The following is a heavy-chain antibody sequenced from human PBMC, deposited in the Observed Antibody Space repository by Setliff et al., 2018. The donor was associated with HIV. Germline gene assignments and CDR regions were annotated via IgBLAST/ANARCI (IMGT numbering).Heavy chain of an antibody. CDR1: GDTSSTYA. V-gene: IGHV1-18*01. D-gene: IGHD3-10*01. CDR3: ARGGLQVAFIIPDY. J-gene: IGHJ4*02. Sequence: ASVKVSCKASGDTSSTYAINWVRKAPGQGLEWMGWISADHGNTEYAQKFHGRFTMTTDTSTNTAYMELTSLRFDDTAIYYCARGGLQVAFIIPDYWGQGTLVTVSS. CDR2: ISADHGNT.